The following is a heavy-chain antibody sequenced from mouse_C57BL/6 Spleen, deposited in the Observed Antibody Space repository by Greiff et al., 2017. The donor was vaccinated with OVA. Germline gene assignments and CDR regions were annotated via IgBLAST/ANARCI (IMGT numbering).Heavy chain of an antibody. J-gene: IGHJ2*01. V-gene: IGHV1-50*01. CDR1: GYTFTSYW. Sequence: QVQLKQPGAELVKPGASVKLSCKASGYTFTSYWMQWVKQRPGQGLEWIGEIDPSDSYTNYNQKFKGKATLTVDTSSSTAYMQLSSLTSEDSAVYYCARQGDYDEEYYFDYWGQGTTLTVSS. CDR3: ARQGDYDEEYYFDY. D-gene: IGHD2-4*01. CDR2: IDPSDSYT.